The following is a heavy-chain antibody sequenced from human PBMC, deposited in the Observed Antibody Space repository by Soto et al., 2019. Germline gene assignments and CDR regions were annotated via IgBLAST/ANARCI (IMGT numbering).Heavy chain of an antibody. CDR1: GFTFTNYR. J-gene: IGHJ4*02. CDR2: INSDGTRI. Sequence: LRLSCAASGFTFTNYRIHWVRQAPGKGLVWVARINSDGTRINYADSVKGRFTISRDNAKNTVFLQMNSLRDEDSAVYFCARAGDWNYVQDFWGQGTMVTVYS. D-gene: IGHD1-7*01. CDR3: ARAGDWNYVQDF. V-gene: IGHV3-74*01.